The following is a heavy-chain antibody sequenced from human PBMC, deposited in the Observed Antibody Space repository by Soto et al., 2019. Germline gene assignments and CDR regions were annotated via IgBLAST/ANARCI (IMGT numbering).Heavy chain of an antibody. CDR3: ARARLRANYYYGMDV. V-gene: IGHV4-34*01. Sequence: SETLSLTCAVYGGSFSGYYWSWIRQPPGKGLEWIGEINHSGSTNYNPSLKSRVTISVDTSKNQFSLKLSSVTAADTAVYYCARARLRANYYYGMDVWGQGTTVTVSS. CDR2: INHSGST. CDR1: GGSFSGYY. D-gene: IGHD5-12*01. J-gene: IGHJ6*02.